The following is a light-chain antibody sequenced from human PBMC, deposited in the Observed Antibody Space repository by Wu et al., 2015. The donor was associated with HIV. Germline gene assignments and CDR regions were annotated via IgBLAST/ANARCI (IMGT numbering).Light chain of an antibody. CDR3: QQRSSWPALT. CDR2: DAS. V-gene: IGKV3-11*01. J-gene: IGKJ4*01. CDR1: QSVYSY. Sequence: EIVLTQSPATLSLSPGERATLSCRASQSVYSYLAWYQQRPGQAPRLLIYDASTRATGIPARFSGSGSGPDFTLTISSLEPEDFAVYYCQQRSSWPALTFGGGTKVEIK.